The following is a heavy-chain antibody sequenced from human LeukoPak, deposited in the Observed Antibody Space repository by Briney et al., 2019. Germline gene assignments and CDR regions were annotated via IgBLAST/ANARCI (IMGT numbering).Heavy chain of an antibody. CDR2: ISASGSAT. CDR3: AKPGEFDYGMDV. V-gene: IGHV3-23*01. J-gene: IGHJ6*02. CDR1: GFIFSNYG. Sequence: GGSLRLSCAASGFIFSNYGMNWVRQAPGKGLEWVAAISASGSATSYADSVKGRFTISRDNSKNTLYLQMNSLRAEDTAVYYCAKPGEFDYGMDVWGQGTTVTVSS. D-gene: IGHD3-10*01.